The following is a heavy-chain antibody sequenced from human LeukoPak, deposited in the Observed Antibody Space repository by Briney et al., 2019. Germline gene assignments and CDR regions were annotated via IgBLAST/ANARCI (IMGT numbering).Heavy chain of an antibody. CDR1: GYTLTELS. CDR2: FDPEDGET. Sequence: ASVKVSCTVSGYTLTELSMHWVRQAPGKGLEWMGGFDPEDGETIYAQKFQGRVTMIEDTSTDTAYMELSSLRSEDTAVYYCATESIGYAYWGQGTLVTVSS. CDR3: ATESIGYAY. J-gene: IGHJ4*02. V-gene: IGHV1-24*01. D-gene: IGHD3-16*01.